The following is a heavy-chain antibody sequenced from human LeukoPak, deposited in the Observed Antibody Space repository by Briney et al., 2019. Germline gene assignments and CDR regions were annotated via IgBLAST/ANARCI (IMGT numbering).Heavy chain of an antibody. CDR3: ARRLAVSGYD. CDR1: GGSISSSSYY. V-gene: IGHV4-39*01. D-gene: IGHD3-3*01. CDR2: IYYSGST. Sequence: SETLSLTCTVSGGSISSSSYYWGWIRQPPGKGLEWIGSIYYSGSTYYNPSLKSRVTLSVDTSKNQFSLKLSSVTAAGTAVYYCARRLAVSGYDWGQGTLVTVSS. J-gene: IGHJ4*02.